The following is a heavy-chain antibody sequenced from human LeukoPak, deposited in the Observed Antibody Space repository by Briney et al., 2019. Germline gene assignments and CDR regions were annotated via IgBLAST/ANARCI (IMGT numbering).Heavy chain of an antibody. CDR3: ARDSSIAVAGRGGDYMDV. D-gene: IGHD6-19*01. Sequence: PSETLSLTCTVSGGSISSYYWSWIRQPPGKGLEWIGYIYYSGSTNYNPSLKSRVTISVDTSKNQFSLKLKSVTAADTAVYYCARDSSIAVAGRGGDYMDVWGKGTTVTVSS. V-gene: IGHV4-59*01. J-gene: IGHJ6*03. CDR1: GGSISSYY. CDR2: IYYSGST.